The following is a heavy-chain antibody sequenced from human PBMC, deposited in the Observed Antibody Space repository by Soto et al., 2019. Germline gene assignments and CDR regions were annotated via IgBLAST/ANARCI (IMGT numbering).Heavy chain of an antibody. D-gene: IGHD3-16*02. CDR1: GFTFSSYA. CDR2: ISYDGSNK. V-gene: IGHV3-30-3*01. Sequence: QVQLVESGGGVVQPGRSLRLSCAASGFTFSSYAMHWVRQAPGKGLEWVAVISYDGSNKYYADSVKGRFTISRDNSKNTLYLQMNSLRAEDTAVYYCARDPSQYDYVWGSYRSVLDYWGQGTLVTVSS. J-gene: IGHJ4*02. CDR3: ARDPSQYDYVWGSYRSVLDY.